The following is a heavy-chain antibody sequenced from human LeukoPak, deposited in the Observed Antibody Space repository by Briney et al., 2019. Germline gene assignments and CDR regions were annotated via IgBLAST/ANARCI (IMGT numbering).Heavy chain of an antibody. V-gene: IGHV4-31*03. D-gene: IGHD4-17*01. CDR1: GGSSIGSGGYY. J-gene: IGHJ4*02. Sequence: TSQTLSLTCTVSGGSSIGSGGYYWTWIRQHPEKGLEWIGYFYHRASYNPSLKSRVTISVDTSKNQFSLSLASVTAADTAVYYCVREGEYGEDYYWGQGTQVIVST. CDR3: VREGEYGEDYY. CDR2: FYHRA.